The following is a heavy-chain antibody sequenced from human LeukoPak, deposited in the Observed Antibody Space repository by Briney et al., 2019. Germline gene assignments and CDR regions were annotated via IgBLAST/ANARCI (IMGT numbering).Heavy chain of an antibody. CDR2: INHSGST. J-gene: IGHJ4*02. CDR1: GGSVNNYY. D-gene: IGHD3-22*01. V-gene: IGHV4-34*01. CDR3: ARGKGRTYYYDSSGYYYDY. Sequence: SETLSLTCTVSGGSVNNYYWSWIRQPPGKGLEWIGEINHSGSTNYNPSLKSRVTISVDTSKNQSSLKLSSVTAADTAVYYCARGKGRTYYYDSSGYYYDYWGQGTLVTVSS.